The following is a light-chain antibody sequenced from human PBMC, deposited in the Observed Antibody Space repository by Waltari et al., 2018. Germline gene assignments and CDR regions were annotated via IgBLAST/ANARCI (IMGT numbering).Light chain of an antibody. CDR3: QQYDHLPYT. CDR1: QDISNY. Sequence: DIQMTQSPSSLSASVGDRVTITCQASQDISNYLHWHQQKPGKARKVLIYDASNLERGVQPRFSGSGSGTDFTFTISSLQPEDISTYYCQQYDHLPYTFGQGTKLEI. CDR2: DAS. V-gene: IGKV1-33*01. J-gene: IGKJ2*01.